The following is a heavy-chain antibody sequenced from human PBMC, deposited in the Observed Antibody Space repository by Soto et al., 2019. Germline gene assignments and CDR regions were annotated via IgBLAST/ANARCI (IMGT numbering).Heavy chain of an antibody. V-gene: IGHV1-3*01. CDR1: GYTFTSYA. J-gene: IGHJ4*02. Sequence: QVQLVQSGAEVKKPGASVKVSCKAAGYTFTSYAMHWVRQAPGQRLEWMGWINAGNGNTKYSQKFKGRVTITRDTSASTAYMELSSLRSEDTAVYYCARALSLVATFDYWGQGTLVTVSS. D-gene: IGHD5-12*01. CDR3: ARALSLVATFDY. CDR2: INAGNGNT.